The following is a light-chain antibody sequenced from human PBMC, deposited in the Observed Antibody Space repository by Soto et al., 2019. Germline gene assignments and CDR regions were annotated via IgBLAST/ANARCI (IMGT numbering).Light chain of an antibody. Sequence: IVMTQSPATLSVSPGERAILSCRASRSVASNLAWYKQKPGQAPRLLIYGASTRATGVPARFSGSGSGTECTLTISSLQSEDFAVYYCQQYDSWPLTFGQGTKVEIK. CDR3: QQYDSWPLT. J-gene: IGKJ1*01. CDR1: RSVASN. CDR2: GAS. V-gene: IGKV3-15*01.